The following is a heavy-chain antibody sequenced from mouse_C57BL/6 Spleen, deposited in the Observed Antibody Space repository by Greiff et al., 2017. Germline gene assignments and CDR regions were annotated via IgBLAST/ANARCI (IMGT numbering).Heavy chain of an antibody. Sequence: QVQLQQPGAELVMPGASVKLSCKASGYTFTSYWMHWVKQRPGQGLEWFGEIDPSDSYTTYNQKFKGKSTLTVDKASSTAYMQLSSLTSEDSAVYYCSRPTMVTPYYFDYWGQGTTLTVSS. V-gene: IGHV1-69*01. J-gene: IGHJ2*01. D-gene: IGHD2-9*01. CDR2: IDPSDSYT. CDR1: GYTFTSYW. CDR3: SRPTMVTPYYFDY.